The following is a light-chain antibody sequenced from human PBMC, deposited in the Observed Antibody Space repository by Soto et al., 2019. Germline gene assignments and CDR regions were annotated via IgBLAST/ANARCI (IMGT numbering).Light chain of an antibody. Sequence: ENVLTQSPATLSLSPGERATRSCRASQSVSSNLAWYQQKPGQAPRLLIFDASNRATGIPVRFSGSGSGTDFTLTISSLQPEDFAVYYCHQRSNWPPTFGGGTKVEIK. CDR3: HQRSNWPPT. CDR2: DAS. J-gene: IGKJ4*01. CDR1: QSVSSN. V-gene: IGKV3-11*01.